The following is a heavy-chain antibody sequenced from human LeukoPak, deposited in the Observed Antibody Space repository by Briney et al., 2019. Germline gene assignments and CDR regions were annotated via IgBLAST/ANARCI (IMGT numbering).Heavy chain of an antibody. CDR2: IKQDGSEK. J-gene: IGHJ4*02. V-gene: IGHV3-7*01. CDR1: GFTFSSYW. D-gene: IGHD6-13*01. Sequence: GGSLRLSCAASGFTFSSYWMSWVRQAPGKGLEWVANIKQDGSEKYYVDSVKGRFTISRDNAKNSLYLQMNSLRAEDTAVYYCTRDNWSGIGFYFDYWGQGTLVTVSS. CDR3: TRDNWSGIGFYFDY.